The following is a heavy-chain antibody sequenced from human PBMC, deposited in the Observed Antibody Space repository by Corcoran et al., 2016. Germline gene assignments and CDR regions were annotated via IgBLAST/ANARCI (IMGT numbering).Heavy chain of an antibody. V-gene: IGHV1-46*01. CDR2: INPSGGST. D-gene: IGHD2-2*01. Sequence: QVLLVQSGAAVKKPGASVKVSCKASGYTFTSYYMHWVRHAPGHGLEWMGIINPSGGSTSYAQKFQGRVTMTRDTSTSTVYMELSSLRSEETAGYYCAGGGGYCSSTSWYEWVNWFDPWGHGTLVTVSS. CDR1: GYTFTSYY. CDR3: AGGGGYCSSTSWYEWVNWFDP. J-gene: IGHJ5*02.